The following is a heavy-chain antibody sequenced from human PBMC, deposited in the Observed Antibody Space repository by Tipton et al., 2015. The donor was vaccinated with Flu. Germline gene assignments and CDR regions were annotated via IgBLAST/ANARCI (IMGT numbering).Heavy chain of an antibody. Sequence: TLSLTCTVSGASVSSSAYYWAWVRQPPGKGLEWISNVYQSGSTSHNPSLKSRVTISIDTSADQFFLKLKSVTAADTAVYFCASFVRPYFTNGLDVWGQGTTVTVSS. CDR1: GASVSSSAYY. V-gene: IGHV4-39*07. D-gene: IGHD3-10*02. CDR3: ASFVRPYFTNGLDV. J-gene: IGHJ6*02. CDR2: VYQSGST.